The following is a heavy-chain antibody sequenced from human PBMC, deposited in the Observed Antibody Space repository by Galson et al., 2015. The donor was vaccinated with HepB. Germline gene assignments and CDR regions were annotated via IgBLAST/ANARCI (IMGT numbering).Heavy chain of an antibody. CDR3: ARGGQARDGYNYYFDY. D-gene: IGHD5-24*01. CDR2: ISSSSSYI. CDR1: RLTFSSYS. J-gene: IGHJ4*02. V-gene: IGHV3-21*01. Sequence: SLRLSCAASRLTFSSYSMNWVRQAPGKGLEWVSSISSSSSYIYYADSVKGRFTISRDNSKNTLYLQMNSLRPEDTAVYYCARGGQARDGYNYYFDYWGQGTLVTVSS.